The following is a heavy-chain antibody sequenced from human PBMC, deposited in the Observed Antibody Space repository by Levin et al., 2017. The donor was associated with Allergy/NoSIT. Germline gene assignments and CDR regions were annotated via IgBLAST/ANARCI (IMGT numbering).Heavy chain of an antibody. Sequence: GESLKISCAASGFTFSTYWMHWVRQAPGKGLVWVSRINSDGTSTSYADSVKGRFTISRDNAKNTLYLQMNSLRAEDTAVYYCVRDGGGFPPTSNWGQGTLVTVSS. J-gene: IGHJ4*02. CDR1: GFTFSTYW. CDR2: INSDGTST. CDR3: VRDGGGFPPTSN. D-gene: IGHD2-15*01. V-gene: IGHV3-74*01.